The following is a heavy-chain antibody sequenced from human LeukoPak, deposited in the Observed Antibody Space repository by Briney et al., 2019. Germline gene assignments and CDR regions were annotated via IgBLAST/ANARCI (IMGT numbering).Heavy chain of an antibody. Sequence: GGSLRLSCAASGFNFSTHNVNWVRQAPGKGLDWVSYISSSSRTRYYADSVKGRFTISRDNAKDSLYLQMNSLRAEDTAVYYCVRESIGFDYWGQGTLVTVSS. D-gene: IGHD2-15*01. CDR3: VRESIGFDY. J-gene: IGHJ4*02. CDR2: ISSSSRTR. V-gene: IGHV3-48*04. CDR1: GFNFSTHN.